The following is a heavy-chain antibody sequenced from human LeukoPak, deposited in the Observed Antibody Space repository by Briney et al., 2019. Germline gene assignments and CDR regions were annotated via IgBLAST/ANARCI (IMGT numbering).Heavy chain of an antibody. D-gene: IGHD3-16*01. CDR3: ARGILDVSSTWGRYFDP. CDR1: GGSISSGGYY. V-gene: IGHV4-31*03. CDR2: IYYSGST. Sequence: PSETLSLTCTVSGGSISSGGYYWSWIRQHPGKGLEWIGYIYYSGSTYYNPSLKSRVTISVDTSKNQFSLKLSSVTAADTALYYCARGILDVSSTWGRYFDPWGQGTLVTVSS. J-gene: IGHJ5*02.